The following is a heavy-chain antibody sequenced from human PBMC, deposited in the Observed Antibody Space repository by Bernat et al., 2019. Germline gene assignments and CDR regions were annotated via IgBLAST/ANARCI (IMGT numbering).Heavy chain of an antibody. CDR2: ISYDGSNK. V-gene: IGHV3-30-3*01. Sequence: QVQLVESGGGVVQPGRSLRLSCAASGFTFSSYAMHWVRQAPGKGLEWVAAISYDGSNKYYADSVKGRFTISRDNSKNTLFLQMNSLRAEDTAMYYCARGGSGSYYSTREYGMDVWGQGTTVTVSS. J-gene: IGHJ6*02. D-gene: IGHD3-10*01. CDR1: GFTFSSYA. CDR3: ARGGSGSYYSTREYGMDV.